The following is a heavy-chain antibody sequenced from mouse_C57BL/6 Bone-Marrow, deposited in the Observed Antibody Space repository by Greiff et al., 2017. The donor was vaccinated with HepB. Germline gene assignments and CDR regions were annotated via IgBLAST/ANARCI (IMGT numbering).Heavy chain of an antibody. CDR2: INPYNGGT. CDR1: GYTFTDYY. J-gene: IGHJ3*01. Sequence: VQLKESGPVLVKPGASVKMSCKASGYTFTDYYMNWVKQSHGKSLEWIGVINPYNGGTSYNQKFKGKATLTVDKSSSTAYMELNSLTSEDSAVYYCARNYYGSFAYWGQGTLVTVSA. D-gene: IGHD1-1*01. CDR3: ARNYYGSFAY. V-gene: IGHV1-19*01.